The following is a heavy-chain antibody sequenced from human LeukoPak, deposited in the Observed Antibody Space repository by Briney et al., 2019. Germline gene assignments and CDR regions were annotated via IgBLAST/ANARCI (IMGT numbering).Heavy chain of an antibody. CDR1: GFSFTTYW. D-gene: IGHD6-19*01. V-gene: IGHV5-51*01. Sequence: KPGESLQISCQGSGFSFTTYWIGWVRQMHGKGLEWLGIINPGDSDTRYSPSFQGQVTISADKSISTANLQWSSLEASDTAMYYCARRIGSGWCDYWGQGTLVTVSS. J-gene: IGHJ4*02. CDR2: INPGDSDT. CDR3: ARRIGSGWCDY.